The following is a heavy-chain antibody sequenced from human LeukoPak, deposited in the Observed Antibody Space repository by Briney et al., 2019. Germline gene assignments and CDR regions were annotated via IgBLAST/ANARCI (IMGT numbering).Heavy chain of an antibody. CDR2: IRYDAGTR. V-gene: IGHV3-7*01. J-gene: IGHJ1*01. CDR3: AIIGTPGETEYYRL. D-gene: IGHD2-21*01. CDR1: GFTISSFW. Sequence: GGSLRLSCAASGFTISSFWMSWVRQAPGKGPEWLATIRYDAGTRYYADSMRGRFTISRDNAQNSLYLQINSLRAEDTAIYYCAIIGTPGETEYYRLWGQGTRVTVSS.